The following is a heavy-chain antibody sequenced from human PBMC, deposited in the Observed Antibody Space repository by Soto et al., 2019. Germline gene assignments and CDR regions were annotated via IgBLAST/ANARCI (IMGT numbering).Heavy chain of an antibody. D-gene: IGHD4-17*01. V-gene: IGHV3-23*01. CDR2: ISGSGGST. Sequence: PGGSLRLSCAASGFTFSSYAMSWVRQAPGKGLEWASAISGSGGSTYYADSVKGRFTISRDNSKNTLYLQMNSLRAEDTAVYYCALCQTTVTTFGMDVWGQGTTVTVSS. CDR1: GFTFSSYA. J-gene: IGHJ6*02. CDR3: ALCQTTVTTFGMDV.